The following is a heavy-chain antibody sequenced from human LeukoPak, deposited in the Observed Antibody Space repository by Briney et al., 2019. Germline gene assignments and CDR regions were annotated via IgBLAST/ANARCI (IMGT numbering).Heavy chain of an antibody. CDR1: GFTFGVYV. CDR2: TSSKTSGGTT. D-gene: IGHD5-18*01. V-gene: IGHV3-49*03. CDR3: SRDRIDTTMGPYYYYYGMDV. Sequence: GGSLRLSCTVSGFTFGVYVMSWFCQAPGKGVAWVGFTSSKTSGGTTEYAASVKGRFTISRDDSKRIASLQMNGLKTEDTAVYYCSRDRIDTTMGPYYYYYGMDVWGQGTTVTVSS. J-gene: IGHJ6*02.